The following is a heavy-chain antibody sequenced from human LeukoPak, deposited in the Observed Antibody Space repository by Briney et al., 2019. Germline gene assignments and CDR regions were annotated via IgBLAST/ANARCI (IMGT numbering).Heavy chain of an antibody. CDR3: ARVYYYGSGSYLDY. V-gene: IGHV3-20*04. D-gene: IGHD3-10*01. CDR2: INWNGGST. CDR1: GFTFDDYG. J-gene: IGHJ4*02. Sequence: GGSLRLSWAASGFTFDDYGMSRVRQAPGKGLEWVSGINWNGGSTGYADSVKGRFTISRDNAKNSLYLQMNSLRAEDTALYYCARVYYYGSGSYLDYWGQGTLVTVSS.